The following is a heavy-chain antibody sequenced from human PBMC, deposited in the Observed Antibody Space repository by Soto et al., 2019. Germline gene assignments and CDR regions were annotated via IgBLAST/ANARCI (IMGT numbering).Heavy chain of an antibody. CDR3: ARPSYDSTGYHGAFDV. J-gene: IGHJ3*01. V-gene: IGHV4-39*01. Sequence: PSETLSLTCTVSGGSISSSSYYWGWIRQPPGKGLEWIGSIYYSGSTYYNPSLKSRVTISVDTSKNQFSLKLSSVTAADTAVYYCARPSYDSTGYHGAFDVWGQGTMVTVS. CDR1: GGSISSSSYY. CDR2: IYYSGST. D-gene: IGHD3-22*01.